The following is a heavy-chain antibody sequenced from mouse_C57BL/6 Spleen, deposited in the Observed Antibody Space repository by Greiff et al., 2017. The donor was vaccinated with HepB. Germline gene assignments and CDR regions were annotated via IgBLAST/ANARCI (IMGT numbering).Heavy chain of an antibody. CDR3: ASDYDSAWFAY. V-gene: IGHV2-6*01. Sequence: VQLQQSGPGLVAPSQSLSITCTVSGFSLTSYGVDWVRQSPGKGLEWLGVIWGVGSTNYNSALKSRLSISKDNSKSQVFLKMNSLQTDDTAMYYCASDYDSAWFAYWGQGTLVTVSA. CDR1: GFSLTSYG. J-gene: IGHJ3*01. CDR2: IWGVGST. D-gene: IGHD2-4*01.